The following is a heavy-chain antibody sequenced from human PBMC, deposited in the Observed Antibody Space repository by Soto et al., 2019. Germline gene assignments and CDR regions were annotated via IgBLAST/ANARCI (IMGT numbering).Heavy chain of an antibody. J-gene: IGHJ2*01. CDR2: ISGGGDAT. Sequence: VQLLESGGGLVQPGGSLRLSCAGSGFTFINYAMNWVRQASGKGLEWVSSISGGGDATFFADSVRGRFTISRDNSKNTVTLQMNTLGVDDTAVYYCARKILGSTSRPNYWYFDLWGRGTLVTVSS. CDR1: GFTFINYA. D-gene: IGHD2-2*01. V-gene: IGHV3-23*01. CDR3: ARKILGSTSRPNYWYFDL.